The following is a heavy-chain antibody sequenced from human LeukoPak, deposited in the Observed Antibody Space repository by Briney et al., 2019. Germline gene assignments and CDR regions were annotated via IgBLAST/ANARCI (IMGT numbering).Heavy chain of an antibody. J-gene: IGHJ4*02. Sequence: GGSLRLSCAASGFTVNSNYMSWVRQAPGKGLEWVSVIYSGGSAYYADSVKGRFTISRDNSKNTLYLQMNSLGADDTAIYYCTGYGLDYWGQGPLVTVSS. D-gene: IGHD5-18*01. CDR1: GFTVNSNY. CDR2: IYSGGSA. CDR3: TGYGLDY. V-gene: IGHV3-53*01.